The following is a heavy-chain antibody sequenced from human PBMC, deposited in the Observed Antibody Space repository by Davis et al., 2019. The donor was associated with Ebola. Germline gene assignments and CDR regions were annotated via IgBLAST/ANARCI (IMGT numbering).Heavy chain of an antibody. D-gene: IGHD3-22*01. J-gene: IGHJ4*02. CDR2: IYHSGST. CDR1: GYSISSGYY. Sequence: MPSETLSLTCTVSGYSISSGYYWGWIRQPPGKGLEWIGSIYHSGSTYYNPSLKSRVTISVDTSKNQFSLKLSSVTAADTAVYYCARGGPHTYYYDSSGVDYWGQGTLVTVSS. V-gene: IGHV4-38-2*02. CDR3: ARGGPHTYYYDSSGVDY.